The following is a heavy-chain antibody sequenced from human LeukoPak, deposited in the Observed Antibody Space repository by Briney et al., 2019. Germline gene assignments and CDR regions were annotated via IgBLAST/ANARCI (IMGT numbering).Heavy chain of an antibody. V-gene: IGHV4-4*07. D-gene: IGHD4-17*01. CDR1: RGSTNNQY. J-gene: IGHJ6*02. Sequence: SDTLSLTCTVSRGSTNNQYWSWIRQPAGKGLEWIGRMYTNGESDYNPSLKSRVTMSVDTSKSQFSLKLKSVTAADTAVYYCARDYGDYDYYYYGMDVWGQGTTVTVSS. CDR2: MYTNGES. CDR3: ARDYGDYDYYYYGMDV.